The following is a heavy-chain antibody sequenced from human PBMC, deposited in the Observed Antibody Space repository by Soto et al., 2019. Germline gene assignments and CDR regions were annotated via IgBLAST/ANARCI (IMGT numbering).Heavy chain of an antibody. CDR2: ISYDGSNK. D-gene: IGHD3-16*02. CDR1: GFTFSSYA. J-gene: IGHJ3*02. CDR3: ARELRYPYDYVWGSYRGNAFDI. V-gene: IGHV3-30-3*01. Sequence: HPGGSLRLSCAASGFTFSSYAMHWVRQAPGKGLEWVAVISYDGSNKYYADSVKGRFTISRDNSKNTLYLQMNSLRAEDTAVYYCARELRYPYDYVWGSYRGNAFDIWGQGTMVTVSS.